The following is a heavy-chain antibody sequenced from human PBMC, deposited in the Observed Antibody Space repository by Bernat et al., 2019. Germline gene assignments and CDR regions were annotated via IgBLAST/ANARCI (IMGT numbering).Heavy chain of an antibody. D-gene: IGHD3-9*01. CDR2: ISYSGST. Sequence: QVQLQESGPGLVKPSETLSLTCTVSGGSISSYYWTWIWQPPGKGLEWIGYISYSGSTNYNPSLKSRVTISVDTSKNQFSLKLSSVTAADTAVYYCARVGDILAAGIFDYWGQGTLVTVSS. CDR1: GGSISSYY. V-gene: IGHV4-59*08. J-gene: IGHJ4*02. CDR3: ARVGDILAAGIFDY.